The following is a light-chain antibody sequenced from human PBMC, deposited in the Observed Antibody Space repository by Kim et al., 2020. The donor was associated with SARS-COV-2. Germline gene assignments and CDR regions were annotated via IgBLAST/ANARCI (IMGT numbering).Light chain of an antibody. CDR1: QDISNY. J-gene: IGKJ5*01. Sequence: DIQMTQSPSSLSASVGDRVTITCQASQDISNYLNWYQQKPGKAHKLLIYDASTLETGLPSRFSGRGSGTDFTFTISSLQPEDITTYYCQQYDNLPPKVTFGQGTRLEIK. V-gene: IGKV1-33*01. CDR3: QQYDNLPPKVT. CDR2: DAS.